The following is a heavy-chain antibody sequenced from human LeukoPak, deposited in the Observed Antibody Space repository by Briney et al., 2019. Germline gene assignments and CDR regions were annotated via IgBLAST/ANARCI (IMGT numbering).Heavy chain of an antibody. J-gene: IGHJ6*03. V-gene: IGHV4-34*01. CDR2: INHSGST. CDR1: GGSFSGYY. D-gene: IGHD5-18*01. Sequence: SVTLSLTCAVYGGSFSGYYWSWIRQPPGKGLEWIGEINHSGSTNYNPSLKSRVTISGDTSKNQFSLKLSSVTAADTAVYFCPRVGYSYVINDWSRTGLGAYPTKYYYHMDVWGKGTTVTVSS. CDR3: PRVGYSYVINDWSRTGLGAYPTKYYYHMDV.